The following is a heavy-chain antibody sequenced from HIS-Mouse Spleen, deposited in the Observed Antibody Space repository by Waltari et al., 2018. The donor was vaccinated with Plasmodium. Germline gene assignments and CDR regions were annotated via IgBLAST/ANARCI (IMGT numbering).Heavy chain of an antibody. CDR1: GFALSSYW. V-gene: IGHV3-7*01. CDR2: IKQDGSEK. J-gene: IGHJ2*01. D-gene: IGHD6-13*01. Sequence: EVQLVESGGGWVQPGGSLRLPCAAWGFALSSYWMCWVRQAPGKGLEWVANIKQDGSEKYYVDSVKGRFTISRDNAKNSLYLQMNSLRAEDTAVYYCASSWYWYFDLWGRGTLVTVSS. CDR3: ASSWYWYFDL.